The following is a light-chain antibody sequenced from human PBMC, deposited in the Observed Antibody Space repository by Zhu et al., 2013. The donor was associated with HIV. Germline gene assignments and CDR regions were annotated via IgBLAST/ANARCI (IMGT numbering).Light chain of an antibody. CDR2: GAF. CDR1: QNINIY. Sequence: DIQMTQSPSSLSASVGDRVTITCRSSQNINIYLDWYQQKPGKAPKLLIFGAFSLQGGVPPRFSGSGSGTDFTLTISSLQPEDFATYYCHQNYESPPTFGQGTKVEI. V-gene: IGKV1-39*01. CDR3: HQNYESPPT. J-gene: IGKJ1*01.